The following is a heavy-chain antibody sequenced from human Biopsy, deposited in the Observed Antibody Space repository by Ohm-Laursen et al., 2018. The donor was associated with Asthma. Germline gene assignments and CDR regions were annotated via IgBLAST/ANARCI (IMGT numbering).Heavy chain of an antibody. CDR1: GFTFSSYG. D-gene: IGHD3-10*01. CDR3: ARDPGGSAYYFDY. V-gene: IGHV3-74*01. Sequence: SLRLSCAASGFTFSSYGMHWVRQAPGKGLVWVSRINSDGSSTSYADSVKGRFTISRDNAKNTLYLQMNSLRAEDTAVYYCARDPGGSAYYFDYWGQGTLVTVSS. CDR2: INSDGSST. J-gene: IGHJ4*02.